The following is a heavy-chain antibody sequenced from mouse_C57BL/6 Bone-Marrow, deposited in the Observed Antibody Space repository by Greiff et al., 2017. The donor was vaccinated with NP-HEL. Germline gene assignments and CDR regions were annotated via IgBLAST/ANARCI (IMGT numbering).Heavy chain of an antibody. Sequence: VQLQQSGPELVKPGASVKISCKASGYSFTDYNMNWVTQSNGKSLEWIGVINPNYGTTSYNQKFKVKATLNVDQSSSTDYMQLNSLTYEDSAVDYCARREEFGYGNPYYFYYWGQGTTLTVSS. CDR2: INPNYGTT. CDR1: GYSFTDYN. J-gene: IGHJ2*01. CDR3: ARREEFGYGNPYYFYY. V-gene: IGHV1-39*01. D-gene: IGHD2-1*01.